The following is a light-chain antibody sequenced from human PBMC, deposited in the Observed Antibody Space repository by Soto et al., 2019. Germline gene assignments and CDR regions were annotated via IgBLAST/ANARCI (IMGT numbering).Light chain of an antibody. CDR1: SSNIGARYD. J-gene: IGLJ2*01. CDR3: QSYDSSLSACV. Sequence: QSVLTQPPSVSGAPGQRVTISCTGSSSNIGARYDVHWYQHLPGTAPKLLIDGNNNRPSGVPDRFSGSKSGTSASLAITGLQADDEADYYCQSYDSSLSACVFGGGTKLTVL. V-gene: IGLV1-40*01. CDR2: GNN.